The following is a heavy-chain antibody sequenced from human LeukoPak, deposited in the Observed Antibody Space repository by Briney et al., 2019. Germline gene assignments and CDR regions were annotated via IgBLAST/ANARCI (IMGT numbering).Heavy chain of an antibody. CDR2: IYTSGST. CDR3: AREPAAALFLPGSYFDY. D-gene: IGHD6-13*01. J-gene: IGHJ4*02. Sequence: SETLSLTCTVSGGSISSYYWSWIRQPAGKGLEWIGRIYTSGSTNYNPSPKSRVTISVDPSKNQFSLSLSSVTAADTAVYYCAREPAAALFLPGSYFDYWGQGTLVPVSS. V-gene: IGHV4-4*07. CDR1: GGSISSYY.